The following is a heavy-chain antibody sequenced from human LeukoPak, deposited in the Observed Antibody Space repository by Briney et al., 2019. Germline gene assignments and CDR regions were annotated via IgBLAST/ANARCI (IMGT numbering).Heavy chain of an antibody. CDR3: ARGDNWNYVSWFDP. D-gene: IGHD1-7*01. J-gene: IGHJ5*02. CDR2: ISAYNGNT. CDR1: GYTFTSYG. V-gene: IGHV1-18*01. Sequence: ASVKVSCKASGYTFTSYGISWVRQAPGQGLEWMGWISAYNGNTNYAQNLQGRVNMTTATSTSTAYMELRSLRSDDTAVYYCARGDNWNYVSWFDPWGQGTLVTVSS.